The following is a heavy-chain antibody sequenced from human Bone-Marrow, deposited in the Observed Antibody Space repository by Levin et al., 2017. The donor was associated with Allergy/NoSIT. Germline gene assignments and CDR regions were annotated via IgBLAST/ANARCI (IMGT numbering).Heavy chain of an antibody. CDR2: TRTKANSYTT. V-gene: IGHV3-72*01. Sequence: SCAASVFTFSDHYMDWVRQAPGKGLQWVGRTRTKANSYTTEYAPSVKGRFTISRDDSKNSLYLQMNSLKIEDTAVYFCAKVGGNLTGTADDYWGQGTLVTVSS. J-gene: IGHJ4*02. D-gene: IGHD1-7*01. CDR3: AKVGGNLTGTADDY. CDR1: VFTFSDHY.